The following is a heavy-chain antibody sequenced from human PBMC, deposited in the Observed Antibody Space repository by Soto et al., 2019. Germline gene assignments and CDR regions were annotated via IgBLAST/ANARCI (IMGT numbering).Heavy chain of an antibody. CDR2: IYYSGST. D-gene: IGHD3-22*01. CDR3: ARDGLHGLGAFDI. CDR1: GGSISSGGYY. V-gene: IGHV4-61*08. Sequence: SETLSVTCTVAGGSISSGGYYWSWIRQPPGKGLEWIGDIYYSGSTNYNPSPRSRVTISVDKSKNQFSLKLSSVTAADTAVYYCARDGLHGLGAFDIWGQATMVTV. J-gene: IGHJ3*02.